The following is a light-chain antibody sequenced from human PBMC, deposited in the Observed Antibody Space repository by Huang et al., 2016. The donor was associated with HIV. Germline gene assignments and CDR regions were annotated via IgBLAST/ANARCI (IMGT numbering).Light chain of an antibody. V-gene: IGKV3-11*01. CDR1: QNIGNC. CDR3: QQRSNWPPT. J-gene: IGKJ4*01. Sequence: ETVLTQSPATLSLSPGDRATLSCRAIQNIGNCLAWYQQKPGQTPRLLLYDTSNRATGVPARFSGSGSGTDFTLDISSLESEDFAVYYCQQRSNWPPTFGGGTKV. CDR2: DTS.